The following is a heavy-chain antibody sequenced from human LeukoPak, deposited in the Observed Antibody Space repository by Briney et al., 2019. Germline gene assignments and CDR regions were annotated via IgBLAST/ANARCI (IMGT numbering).Heavy chain of an antibody. CDR2: ISVYNGNT. CDR3: ARGGQYYYDSSGYLRYFDY. J-gene: IGHJ4*02. CDR1: GYTFTSYG. D-gene: IGHD3-22*01. Sequence: ASVKVSCKASGYTFTSYGISWVRQAPGQGLEWMGWISVYNGNTNYAQKLQGRVTMTTDTSTSTAYMELRSLRSDDTAVYYCARGGQYYYDSSGYLRYFDYWGQGTLVTVSS. V-gene: IGHV1-18*01.